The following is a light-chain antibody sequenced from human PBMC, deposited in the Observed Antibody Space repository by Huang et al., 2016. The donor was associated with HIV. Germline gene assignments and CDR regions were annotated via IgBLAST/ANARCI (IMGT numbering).Light chain of an antibody. CDR2: EVS. CDR3: MQGIHLSSP. V-gene: IGKV2-29*02. Sequence: NQTPLSLSVTPGQPASISCKSSQSLLHSDGKTYRYWYVQKPGHSPQLLMYEVSNRFSGVPDRFIGSGSGTSFTLMISRVEADDVGVYYCMQGIHLSSPFGGGTKIEI. CDR1: QSLLHSDGKTY. J-gene: IGKJ4*01.